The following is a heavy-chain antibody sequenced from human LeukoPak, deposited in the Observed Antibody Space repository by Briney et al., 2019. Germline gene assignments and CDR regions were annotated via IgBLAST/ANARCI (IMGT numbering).Heavy chain of an antibody. CDR3: SRDQWFAGFDL. CDR2: VSGGGTDT. CDR1: GFNFSAHL. Sequence: GGSLRLSCTGSGFNFSAHLMTWVRQVPGKGLEWISCVSGGGTDTYYADSVKGRFIVSIDDSMSAIILVMKSLTVEDTATDFCSRDQWFAGFDLWGQGTLATASS. D-gene: IGHD3-22*01. J-gene: IGHJ4*02. V-gene: IGHV3-23*01.